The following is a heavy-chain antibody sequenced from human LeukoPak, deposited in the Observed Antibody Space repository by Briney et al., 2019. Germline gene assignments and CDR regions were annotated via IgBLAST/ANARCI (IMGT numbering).Heavy chain of an antibody. D-gene: IGHD6-19*01. CDR3: ARDPGVAGTRSFYI. Sequence: SQTLSLTCAISGDSVSSNSAAWTWIRQSPSRGLEWLGRTYYRSKWSNDYTVSVKSRITINPDTSKNQFSLQLNSVTPEDTAVDFCARDPGVAGTRSFYIWGQGKMGPVFS. J-gene: IGHJ3*02. CDR1: GDSVSSNSAA. CDR2: TYYRSKWSN. V-gene: IGHV6-1*01.